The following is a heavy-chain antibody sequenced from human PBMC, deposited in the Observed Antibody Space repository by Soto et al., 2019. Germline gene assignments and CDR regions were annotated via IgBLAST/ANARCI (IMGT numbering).Heavy chain of an antibody. Sequence: AETLSLTCAVSGGSFSGYYWSWIRQPPGKGLEWIGEITHSGSTNYNPSLKSRVIKSVDTSKNQFSLKLSSVTAADTAVYYCARPAGDGNQLHPFDYRGQGTLVTVSS. V-gene: IGHV4-34*01. J-gene: IGHJ4*02. CDR2: ITHSGST. D-gene: IGHD2-2*01. CDR3: ARPAGDGNQLHPFDY. CDR1: GGSFSGYY.